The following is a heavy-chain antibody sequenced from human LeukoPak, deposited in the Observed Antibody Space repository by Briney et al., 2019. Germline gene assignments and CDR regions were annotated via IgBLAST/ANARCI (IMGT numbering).Heavy chain of an antibody. CDR3: AKGNVKGGKWLPGYFDY. Sequence: GGSLRLSCAASGFTFSSYGMHWVRQAPGKGLEWVAVISYDGSNKYYADSVKGQFTNSRDNSKNTLYLQMNSLRAEDTAVYYCAKGNVKGGKWLPGYFDYWGQGTLVTVSS. CDR1: GFTFSSYG. D-gene: IGHD6-19*01. J-gene: IGHJ4*02. CDR2: ISYDGSNK. V-gene: IGHV3-30*18.